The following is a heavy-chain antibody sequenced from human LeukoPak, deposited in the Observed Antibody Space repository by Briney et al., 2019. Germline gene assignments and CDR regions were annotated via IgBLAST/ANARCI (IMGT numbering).Heavy chain of an antibody. D-gene: IGHD6-19*01. J-gene: IGHJ4*02. V-gene: IGHV4-39*01. Sequence: SETLSLTYTVSGGSISSSSYYWGWIRQPPGKGLEWIGGIYYSGSTYYNPSLKSRVTISVDTSKNQFSLKLSSVTAADTAVYYCARLLSSGWYSGNDYFDYWGQGTLVTVSS. CDR1: GGSISSSSYY. CDR2: IYYSGST. CDR3: ARLLSSGWYSGNDYFDY.